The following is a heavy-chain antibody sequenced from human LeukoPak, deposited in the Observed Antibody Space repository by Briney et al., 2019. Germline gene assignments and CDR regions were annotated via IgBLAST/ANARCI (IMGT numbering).Heavy chain of an antibody. D-gene: IGHD2-15*01. CDR3: AKGWYCSGGSCYLGGAFDI. J-gene: IGHJ3*02. Sequence: GGSLRLSCAVSGFAFGSEAMSWVRQSPARGLEWVASISPGGGTTYYADSVKGRFTISRDNSKNTLYLQMNSLRAEDTAVYYCAKGWYCSGGSCYLGGAFDIWGQGTMVTVSS. CDR2: ISPGGGTT. V-gene: IGHV3-23*01. CDR1: GFAFGSEA.